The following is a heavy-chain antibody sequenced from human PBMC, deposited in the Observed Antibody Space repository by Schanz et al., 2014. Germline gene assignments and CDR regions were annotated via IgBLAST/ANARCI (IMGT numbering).Heavy chain of an antibody. J-gene: IGHJ3*02. Sequence: QVQLVESGGGLVKPGGSLSLSCAASGFIFNDYYMNWIRQATGKGLEWLSYISRDGTTSYYADSVKGRFTISRDNAKNSLYLEMTSLRGEDTAVYYCARENLNWEAFDIWGQGTVVTVSS. CDR2: ISRDGTTS. V-gene: IGHV3-11*01. CDR3: ARENLNWEAFDI. CDR1: GFIFNDYY. D-gene: IGHD7-27*01.